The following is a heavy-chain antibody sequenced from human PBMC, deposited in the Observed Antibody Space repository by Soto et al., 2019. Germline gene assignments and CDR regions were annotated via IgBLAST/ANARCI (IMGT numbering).Heavy chain of an antibody. Sequence: QVQLQESGPGLVKPSGTLSLICAVSGGSISSNHWFTWVRQPPGKGLVWIGEIYHSGSTKYNPSLKNRVTISVDKSKNQFTLELSSVTAADTAVYYCARAETFNLEWIFNWFDPWGQGTLVTVSS. CDR1: GGSISSNHW. CDR2: IYHSGST. J-gene: IGHJ5*02. CDR3: ARAETFNLEWIFNWFDP. V-gene: IGHV4-4*02. D-gene: IGHD3-3*01.